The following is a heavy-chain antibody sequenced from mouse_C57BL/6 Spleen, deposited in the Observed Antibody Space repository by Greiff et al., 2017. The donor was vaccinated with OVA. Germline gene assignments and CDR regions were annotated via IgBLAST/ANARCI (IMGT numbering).Heavy chain of an antibody. D-gene: IGHD4-1*01. Sequence: EVKLMESGGGLVKPGGSLKLSCAASGFTFSSYAMSWVRQTPEKRLEWVATISDGGSYTYYPDNVKGRFTISRDNAKNNLYLQMSHLKSEDTAMYYCARRWAGTGYFDVWGTGTTVTVSS. V-gene: IGHV5-4*03. CDR1: GFTFSSYA. CDR3: ARRWAGTGYFDV. CDR2: ISDGGSYT. J-gene: IGHJ1*03.